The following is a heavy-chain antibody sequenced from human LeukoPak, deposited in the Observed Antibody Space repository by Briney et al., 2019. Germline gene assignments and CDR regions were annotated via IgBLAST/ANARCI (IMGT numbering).Heavy chain of an antibody. J-gene: IGHJ4*01. CDR1: GFTFSSYW. V-gene: IGHV3-7*01. CDR3: ARGDLDY. CDR2: VKPDGNEK. Sequence: GGSLRLSCGVSGFTFSSYWMTWARQALGRGLEWVATVKPDGNEKFYVDSVKGRFAISRDNARNSVYLEMNSLRVEDTAVYLCARGDLDYWGQGTLVTVSS.